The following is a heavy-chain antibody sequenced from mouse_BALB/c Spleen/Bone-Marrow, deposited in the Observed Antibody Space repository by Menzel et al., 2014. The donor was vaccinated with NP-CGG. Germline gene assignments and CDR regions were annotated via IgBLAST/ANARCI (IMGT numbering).Heavy chain of an antibody. J-gene: IGHJ2*01. Sequence: EVQLQQSGAELVKPGASVKLSCTASGFNIXDTYMHWVKQWPEQGLEWIGRIDPANGNTKYDPKFQGKATLTADTSSNTASRQRSSLTSEDTADFFGARYSIGTYFDYWGQGTTLTVSS. D-gene: IGHD2-10*02. CDR3: ARYSIGTYFDY. CDR1: GFNIXDTY. V-gene: IGHV14-3*02. CDR2: IDPANGNT.